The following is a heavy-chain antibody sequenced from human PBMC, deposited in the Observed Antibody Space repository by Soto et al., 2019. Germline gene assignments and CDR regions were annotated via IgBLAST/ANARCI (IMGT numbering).Heavy chain of an antibody. CDR1: GGTFSSYA. CDR3: AREGSYRYYFDY. V-gene: IGHV1-69*12. J-gene: IGHJ4*02. Sequence: QVQLVQSGAEVKKPGSSVKVSCKASGGTFSSYAISWVRQAPGQGLEWMGGIIPIFGTANYAQKFQGKVTINADESTSTAYMELSSLRSEDTAVYYCAREGSYRYYFDYWGQGTLVTVSS. CDR2: IIPIFGTA. D-gene: IGHD1-26*01.